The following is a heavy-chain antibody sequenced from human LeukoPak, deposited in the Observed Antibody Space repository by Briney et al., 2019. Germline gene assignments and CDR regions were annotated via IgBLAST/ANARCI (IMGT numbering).Heavy chain of an antibody. CDR2: ISSSSSYI. D-gene: IGHD2-2*01. J-gene: IGHJ4*02. CDR1: GFTFSSYS. Sequence: GGSLRLSCAASGFTFSSYSMNWVRQAPGKGLDRVSSISSSSSYIYYADSVKGRFTISRDNAKNSLYLQMNSLRAEDTAVYYCARVSCSSTSCPSQVDYWGQGTLVTVSS. V-gene: IGHV3-21*01. CDR3: ARVSCSSTSCPSQVDY.